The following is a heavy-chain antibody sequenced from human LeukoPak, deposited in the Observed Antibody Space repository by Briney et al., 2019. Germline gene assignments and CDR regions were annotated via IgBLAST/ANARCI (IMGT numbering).Heavy chain of an antibody. J-gene: IGHJ4*02. D-gene: IGHD5-18*01. CDR3: ARSSPVDTAMDTSGDYFDY. CDR2: IYYSGST. Sequence: PSETLSLTCTVSGGSISSYYWSWIRQPPGKGLEWIGYIYYSGSTNYNPSLKSRVTISVDTSKNQFSLKLSSVTAADTAVYYCARSSPVDTAMDTSGDYFDYWGQGTLVTVSS. CDR1: GGSISSYY. V-gene: IGHV4-59*01.